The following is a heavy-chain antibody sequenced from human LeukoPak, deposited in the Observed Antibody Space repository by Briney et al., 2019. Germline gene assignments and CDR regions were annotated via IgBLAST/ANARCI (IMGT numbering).Heavy chain of an antibody. CDR3: AKYSGYGWPCDY. CDR1: GFTFSSYG. J-gene: IGHJ4*02. V-gene: IGHV3-23*01. D-gene: IGHD5-12*01. CDR2: ISGSGGST. Sequence: GGSLRLSCAASGFTFSSYGMSWVRLAPGKGLEWVSGISGSGGSTNYADSVKGRFTISRDNSKNTLYLQMNSLRAEDTAVYYCAKYSGYGWPCDYWGQGTLVTVSS.